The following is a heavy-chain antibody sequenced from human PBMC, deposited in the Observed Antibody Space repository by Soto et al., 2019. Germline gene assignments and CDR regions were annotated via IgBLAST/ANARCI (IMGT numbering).Heavy chain of an antibody. CDR3: ARELHGGSYGMDV. CDR2: LTTAGDT. V-gene: IGHV3-13*01. Sequence: PGGSLRLSCAASGFTFSNYDMHWVRQVAGKGLEWVSGLTTAGDTYYPGSVNGRFTISREKAKNSLYLQMNSMSAGDTAVYYCARELHGGSYGMDVWGQGTTVTVSS. J-gene: IGHJ6*02. CDR1: GFTFSNYD.